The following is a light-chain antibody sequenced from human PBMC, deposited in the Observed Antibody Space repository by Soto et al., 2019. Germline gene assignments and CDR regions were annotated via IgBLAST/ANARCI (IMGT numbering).Light chain of an antibody. CDR2: EVN. J-gene: IGLJ2*01. CDR3: SSYGGRSNLV. V-gene: IGLV2-8*01. CDR1: SSDVGAYKF. Sequence: QSVLTQPPFASGSPGQSVTISCTGTSSDVGAYKFVSWYQLHPGKAPKLMIYEVNVRPSGVPDRFSGSKSGNTASLTVSGLQVEDEADYYCSSYGGRSNLVFGGGTQLTVL.